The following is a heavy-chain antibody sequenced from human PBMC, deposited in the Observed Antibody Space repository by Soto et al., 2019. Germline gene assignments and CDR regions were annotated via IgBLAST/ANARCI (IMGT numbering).Heavy chain of an antibody. J-gene: IGHJ5*02. V-gene: IGHV4-34*01. CDR1: GGSFSDYY. D-gene: IGHD2-15*01. Sequence: SETLSLTCAVYGGSFSDYYWSWIRQPPGKGLEWIGEINHSGSTNYNPSLKSRVTISVDTSKNQFSLKLSSVTAADTAVYYCARDRAPVVVAATRIPWFDPWGQGTLVTVSS. CDR2: INHSGST. CDR3: ARDRAPVVVAATRIPWFDP.